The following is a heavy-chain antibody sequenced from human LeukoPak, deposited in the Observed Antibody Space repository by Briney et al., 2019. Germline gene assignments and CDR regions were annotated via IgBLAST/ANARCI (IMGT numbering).Heavy chain of an antibody. CDR2: IYYSGST. V-gene: IGHV4-39*01. D-gene: IGHD6-19*01. CDR3: ARHASVDGNWPRPLDY. CDR1: GGSISSSNYY. J-gene: IGHJ4*02. Sequence: KLSETLSLTCTVSGGSISSSNYYWGWIRQPPGKGLEWIGNIYYSGSTYYKPSLKTRVTISVDTSKNQFSLKLTSVTAADTAVYYCARHASVDGNWPRPLDYWGQGSLVTVSS.